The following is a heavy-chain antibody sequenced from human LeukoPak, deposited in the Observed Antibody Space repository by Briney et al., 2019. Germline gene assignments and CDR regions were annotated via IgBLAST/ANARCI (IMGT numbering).Heavy chain of an antibody. CDR2: FRSKTDGGTI. J-gene: IGHJ4*02. D-gene: IGHD3-3*01. V-gene: IGHV3-15*01. CDR3: ANPYDFWSGYRPIVMDY. Sequence: GGSLRLSCAASGFTFSNAWMSWVRQAPGKGLEWVGRFRSKTDGGTIDYAAPVKGRFTISRDDSRNTLYLQMNSLRAEDTAVYYCANPYDFWSGYRPIVMDYWGQGTLVTVSS. CDR1: GFTFSNAW.